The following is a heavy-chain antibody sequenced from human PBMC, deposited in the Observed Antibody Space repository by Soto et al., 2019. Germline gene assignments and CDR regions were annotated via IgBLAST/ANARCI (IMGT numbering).Heavy chain of an antibody. D-gene: IGHD5-12*01. CDR2: IYSRGYT. Sequence: AETLSLTFTVSVGAISSDDWSGIRQSPGKGLEWIGYIYSRGYTNYNPSLKSRVTISVDTSNPHFSLTLSSVTAADTAVYYCATGRPRDGYNSGHRDFDIWGHGTMVTVSS. CDR1: VGAISSDD. J-gene: IGHJ3*02. CDR3: ATGRPRDGYNSGHRDFDI. V-gene: IGHV4-59*01.